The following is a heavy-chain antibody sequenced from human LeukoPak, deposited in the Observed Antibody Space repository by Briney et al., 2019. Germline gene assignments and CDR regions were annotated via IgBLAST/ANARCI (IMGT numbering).Heavy chain of an antibody. CDR2: ISGSGGVT. CDR1: GFTFRSHA. CDR3: AKEAGIAAAQGAFDI. D-gene: IGHD6-13*01. Sequence: AGGSLRLACAGSGFTFRSHAMSWVRQAPGKGLEGVTGISGSGGVTYYADSVKGQFTISRDNSKTTLYLQMNSLRAGDTAVYYCAKEAGIAAAQGAFDISGQGTMVTVSS. J-gene: IGHJ3*02. V-gene: IGHV3-23*01.